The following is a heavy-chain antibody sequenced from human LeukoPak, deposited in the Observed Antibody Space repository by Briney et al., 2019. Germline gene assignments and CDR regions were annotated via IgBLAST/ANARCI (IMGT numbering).Heavy chain of an antibody. CDR2: IIPIFGIA. CDR1: GGTFSSYA. Sequence: SVKVSCKASGGTFSSYAISWVRQAPGQGLEWMGRIIPIFGIANYAQKFQGSVTITADKSTSTAYMELSSLRSEDTAVYYCAREVVTTNRNWFDPWGQGTLVTVSS. D-gene: IGHD4-11*01. CDR3: AREVVTTNRNWFDP. V-gene: IGHV1-69*04. J-gene: IGHJ5*02.